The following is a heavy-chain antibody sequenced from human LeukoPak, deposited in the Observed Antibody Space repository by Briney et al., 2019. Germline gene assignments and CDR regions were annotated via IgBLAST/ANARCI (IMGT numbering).Heavy chain of an antibody. CDR1: GGSISSGGYS. V-gene: IGHV4-30-2*01. CDR3: ARSYYGEFDY. J-gene: IGHJ4*02. CDR2: TYHSGST. Sequence: SQTLSLTCAVSGGSISSGGYSWSWIRQPPGKGLEWIGYTYHSGSTYYNPSLKSRVTISVDRSKNQFSLKLSSVTAADTAVYYCARSYYGEFDYWGQGTLVTVSS. D-gene: IGHD4-17*01.